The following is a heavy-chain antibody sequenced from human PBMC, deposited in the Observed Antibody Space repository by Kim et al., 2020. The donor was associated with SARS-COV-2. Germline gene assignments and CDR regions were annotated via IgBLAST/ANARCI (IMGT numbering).Heavy chain of an antibody. Sequence: SLKGRFTISRENSKNTLYMQMNSRRAEDTAVYYCAKGIQLWPYYYYGMDVWGQGTTFTVSS. CDR3: AKGIQLWPYYYYGMDV. D-gene: IGHD5-18*01. J-gene: IGHJ6*02. V-gene: IGHV3-30*02.